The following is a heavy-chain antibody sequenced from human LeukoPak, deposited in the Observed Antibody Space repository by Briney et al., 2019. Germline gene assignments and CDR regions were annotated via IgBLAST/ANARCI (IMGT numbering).Heavy chain of an antibody. CDR3: AREGLPYYESSGSYVWFDP. CDR1: GFTFSDYW. V-gene: IGHV3-74*01. CDR2: INSDGTST. Sequence: GGSPRLSCAASGFTFSDYWMHWVRQVPGKGLVWVSRINSDGTSTVYADSVKGRFTMSRNNAKNMLYLEMDSLRAEDTAVYFCAREGLPYYESSGSYVWFDPWGQGTLVTVSS. J-gene: IGHJ5*02. D-gene: IGHD3-22*01.